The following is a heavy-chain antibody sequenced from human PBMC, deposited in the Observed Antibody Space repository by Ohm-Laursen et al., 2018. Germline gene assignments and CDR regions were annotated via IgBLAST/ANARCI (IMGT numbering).Heavy chain of an antibody. CDR2: IYYSGST. CDR3: ARVDSSAEDFDY. Sequence: SQTLSLTCTVSGGSISSYYWSWIRQPPGKGLEWIGYIYYSGSTNYNPSLKSRVTISVDTSKNQFSLKLSSVTAAGTAVYYCARVDSSAEDFDYWGQGTLVTVSS. J-gene: IGHJ4*02. D-gene: IGHD3-22*01. CDR1: GGSISSYY. V-gene: IGHV4-59*01.